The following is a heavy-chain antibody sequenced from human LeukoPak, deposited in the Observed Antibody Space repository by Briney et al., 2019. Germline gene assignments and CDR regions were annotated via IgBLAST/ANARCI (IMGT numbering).Heavy chain of an antibody. D-gene: IGHD2-15*01. Sequence: SETLSLTCTVSGGSISSGSYYWSWIRQPPGKGLEGIGYLYYSGSGNTNYNPSLRSRVTISVDTSKNQLSLKLSSVTAADTAVYYCARVEGYLRAFDIWGQGTMVTVPS. CDR1: GGSISSGSYY. CDR3: ARVEGYLRAFDI. V-gene: IGHV4-61*01. CDR2: LYYSGSGNT. J-gene: IGHJ3*02.